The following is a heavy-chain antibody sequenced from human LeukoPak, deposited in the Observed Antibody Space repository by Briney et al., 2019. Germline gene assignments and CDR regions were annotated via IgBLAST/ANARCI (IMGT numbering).Heavy chain of an antibody. CDR3: ARHDYDILTGYYLSGMDV. V-gene: IGHV4-39*01. D-gene: IGHD3-9*01. CDR1: GGSIGSSDAC. CDR2: IHNSGST. Sequence: PSETLSLTCTVSGGSIGSSDACWGWIRQPPGKGLEWIGSIHNSGSTFYNPSLKSRATISVDTSNNQFSLKLTSVTAADTAVYYCARHDYDILTGYYLSGMDVWGQGTTVTVSS. J-gene: IGHJ6*02.